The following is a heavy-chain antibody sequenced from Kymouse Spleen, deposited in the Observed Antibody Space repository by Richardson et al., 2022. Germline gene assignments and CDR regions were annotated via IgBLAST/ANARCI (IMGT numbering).Heavy chain of an antibody. CDR1: GFTFSSYG. CDR2: IWYDGSNK. V-gene: IGHV3-33*01. J-gene: IGHJ3*02. Sequence: QVQLVESGGGVVQPGRSLRLSCAASGFTFSSYGMHWVRQAPGKGLEWVAVIWYDGSNKYYADSVKGRFTISRDNSKNTLYLQMNSLRAEDTAVYYCARGDMVRGVRDAFDIWGQGTMVTVSS. CDR3: ARGDMVRGVRDAFDI. D-gene: IGHD3-10*01.